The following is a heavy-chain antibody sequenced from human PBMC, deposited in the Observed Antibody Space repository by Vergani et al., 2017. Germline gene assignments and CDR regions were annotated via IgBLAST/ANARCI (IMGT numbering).Heavy chain of an antibody. CDR2: INHSGST. J-gene: IGHJ4*02. CDR1: GGSFSGYY. Sequence: QVQLQQWGAGLLKPSETLSLTCAVDGGSFSGYYWSWIRQPPGKGLEWIGEINHSGSTNYNPSLKSRVSISVDTSKNQFSLKLSSVTAADTAVYYCTLYDSSGYYSFDYWGQGTLVTVSS. D-gene: IGHD3-22*01. CDR3: TLYDSSGYYSFDY. V-gene: IGHV4-34*01.